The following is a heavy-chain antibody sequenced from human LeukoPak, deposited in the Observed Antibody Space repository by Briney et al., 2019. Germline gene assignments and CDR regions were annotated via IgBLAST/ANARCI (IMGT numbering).Heavy chain of an antibody. CDR3: ARGGWYGRYFDY. CDR2: INPNSGGT. V-gene: IGHV1-2*02. D-gene: IGHD6-19*01. Sequence: ASVKVSCKASGYTFTGYYMHWVRQAPGQGLEWMGWINPNSGGTNYAQKFQGRVTMTRDTSISTAYMELSSLKSDDTAVYYCARGGWYGRYFDYWGQGTLVTVSS. CDR1: GYTFTGYY. J-gene: IGHJ4*02.